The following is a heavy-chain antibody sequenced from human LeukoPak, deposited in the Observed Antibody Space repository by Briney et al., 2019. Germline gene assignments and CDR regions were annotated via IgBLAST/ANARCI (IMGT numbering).Heavy chain of an antibody. CDR3: ARCPYDSTGYYSVPSHLDY. Sequence: GSLRLSCAASGFTFSTYWMTWVRQAPGKGLEWVANIKQDGSAKYYVDSLRGRFSISRDNVKNSLFLQMNSLSAEDTAVYYCARCPYDSTGYYSVPSHLDYWGQGTLVTVSS. V-gene: IGHV3-7*01. J-gene: IGHJ4*02. D-gene: IGHD3-22*01. CDR1: GFTFSTYW. CDR2: IKQDGSAK.